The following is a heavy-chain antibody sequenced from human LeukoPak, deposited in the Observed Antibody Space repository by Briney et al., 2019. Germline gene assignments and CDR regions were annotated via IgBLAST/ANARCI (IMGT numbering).Heavy chain of an antibody. V-gene: IGHV4-30-2*01. CDR3: ARAPPTPTDIVVVPADRPYYYYGMDV. Sequence: SQTLSLTCAVSGGSISSGGYSWSWIRQPPGKGLEWIGEINHSGSTNYNPSLKSRVTISVDTSKNQFSLKLSSVTAADTAVYYCARAPPTPTDIVVVPADRPYYYYGMDVWGQGTTVTVSS. J-gene: IGHJ6*02. CDR2: INHSGST. CDR1: GGSISSGGYS. D-gene: IGHD2-2*01.